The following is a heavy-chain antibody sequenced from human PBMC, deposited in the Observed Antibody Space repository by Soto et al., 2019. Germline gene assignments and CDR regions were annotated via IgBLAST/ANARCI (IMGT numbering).Heavy chain of an antibody. CDR1: GGSISSYY. J-gene: IGHJ2*01. Sequence: QVQLQESGPGLVKPSETLSLTCTVSGGSISSYYWSWIRQPPGKGLEWIGYIYYTGSTNYNPSLKSRDTISVDTSKNQFSLQLSSVTAAYSVVYYCANFNWYFDIWGRGTLVTVSS. CDR2: IYYTGST. CDR3: ANFNWYFDI. V-gene: IGHV4-59*01.